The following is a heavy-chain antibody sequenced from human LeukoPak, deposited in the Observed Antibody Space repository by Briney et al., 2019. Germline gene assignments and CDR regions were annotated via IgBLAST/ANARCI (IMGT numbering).Heavy chain of an antibody. V-gene: IGHV4-39*07. D-gene: IGHD5-18*01. CDR3: ARASDTAQNPVDY. CDR2: IYYSGST. Sequence: SETLSLTCTVSGGSISSSSYYWGWIRQPPGKGLEWIGSIYYSGSTYYNPSLKSRVTISVDTSKDQLSLKLSSVTAADTAVYYCARASDTAQNPVDYWGQGTLVTVSS. J-gene: IGHJ4*02. CDR1: GGSISSSSYY.